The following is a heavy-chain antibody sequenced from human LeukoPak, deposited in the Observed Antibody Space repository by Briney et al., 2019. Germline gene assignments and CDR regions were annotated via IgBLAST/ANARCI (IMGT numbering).Heavy chain of an antibody. CDR2: IYTSGST. Sequence: PSGTRSLTCTVSVGSFSSYYWSWIRQPAGKGLEWIGRIYTSGSTNYNPSLNSRVTMSIDTSKNHFSLKLSSVTAADTAVYYCARDMSYAFFDYWGQGTLVTVSS. V-gene: IGHV4-4*07. D-gene: IGHD1-26*01. J-gene: IGHJ4*02. CDR1: VGSFSSYY. CDR3: ARDMSYAFFDY.